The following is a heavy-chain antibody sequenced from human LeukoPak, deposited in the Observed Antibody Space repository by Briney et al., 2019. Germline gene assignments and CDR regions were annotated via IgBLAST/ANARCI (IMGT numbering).Heavy chain of an antibody. Sequence: GGSLRLSCAASGFTFSSYAMSWVRQAPGKGLEWVLAISGSGGSTYYADSVKGRFTISRDNSKNTLYLQMNSLRAEDTAVYYCAKQQRAAVADDLDYWGQGTLVTVSS. CDR3: AKQQRAAVADDLDY. V-gene: IGHV3-23*01. J-gene: IGHJ4*02. CDR2: ISGSGGST. CDR1: GFTFSSYA. D-gene: IGHD6-19*01.